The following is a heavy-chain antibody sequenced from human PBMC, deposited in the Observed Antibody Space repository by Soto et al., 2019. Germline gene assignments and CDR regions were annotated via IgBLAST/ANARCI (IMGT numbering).Heavy chain of an antibody. Sequence: ASVKVSCNASGYTFTSYDINLVRQATGQGLEWMGWMNPNSGNTGYAQKFQGRVTMTRNTSISTAYMELSSLRSEDTAVYYCARPDPRKYSGYDLFDYWGQGTLVTVSS. V-gene: IGHV1-8*01. CDR3: ARPDPRKYSGYDLFDY. CDR1: GYTFTSYD. D-gene: IGHD5-12*01. J-gene: IGHJ4*02. CDR2: MNPNSGNT.